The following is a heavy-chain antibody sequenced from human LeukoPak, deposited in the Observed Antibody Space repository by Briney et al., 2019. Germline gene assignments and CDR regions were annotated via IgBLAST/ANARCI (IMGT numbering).Heavy chain of an antibody. Sequence: GASVKVSCKASGYTFTSYAMNWVRQAPGQGLEWMGWINTNTGNPTYAQGFTGRFVFSLDTSVSTAYLQISSLKAEDTAVYYCARDYCGGDCRHYYMDVWGKGTTVTVSS. CDR3: ARDYCGGDCRHYYMDV. D-gene: IGHD2-21*02. CDR2: INTNTGNP. J-gene: IGHJ6*03. V-gene: IGHV7-4-1*02. CDR1: GYTFTSYA.